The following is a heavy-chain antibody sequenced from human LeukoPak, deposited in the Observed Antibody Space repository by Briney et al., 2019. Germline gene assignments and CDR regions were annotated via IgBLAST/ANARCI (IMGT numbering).Heavy chain of an antibody. D-gene: IGHD6-19*01. CDR1: GYSFTSYG. Sequence: ASVRVSCKASGYSFTSYGVYWMRQAPGQGLEWMGWISAYNGNTNYAQNLQGRVTLTTDTSTATAFMDLRSLTSDDTAVYYCARGPRRAAVTGAGDYWGQGTLVTVSS. V-gene: IGHV1-18*01. J-gene: IGHJ4*02. CDR2: ISAYNGNT. CDR3: ARGPRRAAVTGAGDY.